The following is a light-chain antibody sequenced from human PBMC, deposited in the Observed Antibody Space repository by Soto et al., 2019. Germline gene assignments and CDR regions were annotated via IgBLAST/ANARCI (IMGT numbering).Light chain of an antibody. CDR2: AAS. Sequence: AIQMTQSPSSLSASVGDRVTITCRASQGIGNDLGWYQRKPGKAPKLLIYAASSLQSGVPSRFSGSGSGTDFTLTISSLQPEDFATYYCLQDYNYPYTFGQGTKLEIK. CDR1: QGIGND. J-gene: IGKJ2*01. CDR3: LQDYNYPYT. V-gene: IGKV1-6*01.